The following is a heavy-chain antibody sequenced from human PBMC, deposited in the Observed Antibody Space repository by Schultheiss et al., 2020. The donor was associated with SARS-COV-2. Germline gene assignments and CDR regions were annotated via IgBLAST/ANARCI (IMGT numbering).Heavy chain of an antibody. D-gene: IGHD3-3*01. J-gene: IGHJ6*02. V-gene: IGHV3-23*01. CDR1: GYTFTSYY. CDR3: AREGVDYDDWSRFGMDV. Sequence: SCKASGYTFTSYYMHWVRQAPGKGLVWVSAISGSGGSTYYADSVKGRFTISRDNSKNTLYLEMNSLRVEDKAVYYCAREGVDYDDWSRFGMDVWGQGTTVTVSS. CDR2: ISGSGGST.